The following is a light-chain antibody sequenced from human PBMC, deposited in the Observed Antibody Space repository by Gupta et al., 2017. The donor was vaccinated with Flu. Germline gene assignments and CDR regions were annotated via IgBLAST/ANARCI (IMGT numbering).Light chain of an antibody. Sequence: PMTQSPASLSASVGDRVTITCRAGQNIRSALNWYQQKAGKAPRILISAASRLRSGVPPRFSGSGSGTEFTLTISSLQPEDLATYYCQEAYNSPPVSTFGQGTKIQI. CDR1: QNIRSA. V-gene: IGKV1-39*01. CDR3: QEAYNSPPVST. J-gene: IGKJ2*02. CDR2: AAS.